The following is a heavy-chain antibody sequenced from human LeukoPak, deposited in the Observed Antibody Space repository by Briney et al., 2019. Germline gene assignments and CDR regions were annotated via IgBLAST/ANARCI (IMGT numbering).Heavy chain of an antibody. D-gene: IGHD3-9*01. Sequence: ASVKVSCKASGYTFTSYGISWVRQPPGQELDWMGWISAYNGNTNYAQTLQGRVNMTTDTSTSTAYMELRSLRSDDTAVYYCARDLTADNAFDIWGQGTMVTVSS. V-gene: IGHV1-18*01. CDR1: GYTFTSYG. CDR3: ARDLTADNAFDI. CDR2: ISAYNGNT. J-gene: IGHJ3*02.